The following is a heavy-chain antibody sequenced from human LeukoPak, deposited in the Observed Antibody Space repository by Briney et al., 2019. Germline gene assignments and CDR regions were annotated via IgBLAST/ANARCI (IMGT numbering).Heavy chain of an antibody. Sequence: SVKVSCKASGGTFSSYAISWVRQAPGQGLEWMGGIIPIFGTANYAQKFRGRVTITADKSTSTAYMELSSLRSEDTAVYYCARDAAAAGTLDFGYWGQGTLVTVSS. D-gene: IGHD6-13*01. V-gene: IGHV1-69*06. J-gene: IGHJ4*02. CDR3: ARDAAAAGTLDFGY. CDR2: IIPIFGTA. CDR1: GGTFSSYA.